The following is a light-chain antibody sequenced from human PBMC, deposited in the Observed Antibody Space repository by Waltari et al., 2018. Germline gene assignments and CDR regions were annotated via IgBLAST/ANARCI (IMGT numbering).Light chain of an antibody. J-gene: IGLJ3*02. CDR3: QVWDSSSDHWV. CDR2: DGN. Sequence: SYVLTQPPPLSVAPGQTARLTCRGITIGDKSVHGYQQKPGQAPVLVVYDGNDRPSGIPERFSGSNSGNTATLTISRVEAGDEADYHCQVWDSSSDHWVFGGGTKLTVL. CDR1: TIGDKS. V-gene: IGLV3-21*02.